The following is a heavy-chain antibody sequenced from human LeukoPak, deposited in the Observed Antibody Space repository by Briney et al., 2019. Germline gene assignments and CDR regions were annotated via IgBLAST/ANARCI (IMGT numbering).Heavy chain of an antibody. CDR3: ARTSHESVLYWSDP. V-gene: IGHV1-18*01. CDR2: ISGYNGNT. CDR1: GYTFTTYA. D-gene: IGHD3-16*01. Sequence: ASVKVSCEASGYTFTTYAIGWVRQAPGQGLEWMGWISGYNGNTNYAQKFQGRVTMTTDTSTSTAYMELRSLRSDDTAVYYCARTSHESVLYWSDPWGQGTLVNVSS. J-gene: IGHJ5*02.